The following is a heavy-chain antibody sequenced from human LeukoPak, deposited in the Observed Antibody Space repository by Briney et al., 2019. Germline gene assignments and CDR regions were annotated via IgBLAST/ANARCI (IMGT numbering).Heavy chain of an antibody. CDR1: GFTFSSYA. J-gene: IGHJ5*02. Sequence: PGGSLRLSCAASGFTFSSYAMSWVRQAPGKGLEWVSAISGSGGSTYYADSVKGRFTISRDNSKNTLYLQMNSLRAEDTAVYYCAKTYCSSTSCYTGWFDPWGQGTLVTVSS. V-gene: IGHV3-23*01. CDR2: ISGSGGST. D-gene: IGHD2-2*02. CDR3: AKTYCSSTSCYTGWFDP.